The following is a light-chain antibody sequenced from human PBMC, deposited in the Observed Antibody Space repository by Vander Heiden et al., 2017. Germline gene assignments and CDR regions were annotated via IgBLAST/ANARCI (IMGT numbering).Light chain of an antibody. CDR2: SDS. J-gene: IGLJ2*01. CDR3: AAWDDSLKSVV. V-gene: IGLV1-44*01. CDR1: HPNVGFNV. Sequence: SAVTQPPSASGTPGQRGPITCSGGHPNVGFNVINWYQLLPGAAPRLLIYSDSQRPSGVPDRFSGSRSGTSASLAISGLQAGDEAAYYCAAWDDSLKSVVFGGGTKLTVL.